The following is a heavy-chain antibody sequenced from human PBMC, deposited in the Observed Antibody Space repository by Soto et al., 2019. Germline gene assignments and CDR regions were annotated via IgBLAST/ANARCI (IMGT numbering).Heavy chain of an antibody. J-gene: IGHJ6*03. D-gene: IGHD2-15*01. CDR2: INHSGST. Sequence: QVQLQQWGAGLLKPSETLSLTCAVYGGSFSGYYWSWIRQPPGKGLEWIGEINHSGSTNYNPSLKSRVTISVDTSKNQFSLKLSSVTAADTAVYYCARAGCSGGSCYSYYYYYMDVWGKGTTVTVSS. CDR3: ARAGCSGGSCYSYYYYYMDV. CDR1: GGSFSGYY. V-gene: IGHV4-34*01.